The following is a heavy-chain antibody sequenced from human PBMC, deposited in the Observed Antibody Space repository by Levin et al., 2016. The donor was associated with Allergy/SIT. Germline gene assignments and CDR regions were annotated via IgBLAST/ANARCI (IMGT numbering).Heavy chain of an antibody. D-gene: IGHD2-2*01. V-gene: IGHV1-69*01. Sequence: WVRQAPGQGLEWMGGIIPIFGTANYAQKFQGRVTITADESTSTAYMELSSLRSEDTAVYYCASLPRPTVVPAAYHNWFDPWGQGTLVTVSS. J-gene: IGHJ5*02. CDR2: IIPIFGTA. CDR3: ASLPRPTVVPAAYHNWFDP.